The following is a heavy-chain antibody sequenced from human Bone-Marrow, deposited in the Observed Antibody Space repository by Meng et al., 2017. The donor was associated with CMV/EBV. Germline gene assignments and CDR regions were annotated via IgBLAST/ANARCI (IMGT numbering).Heavy chain of an antibody. D-gene: IGHD5-18*01. Sequence: ASVKVSCKASGYTFTGYYMHWVRQAPGQGLEWMGWINPNSGGTNYAQKFQGRVTMTRDTSISTAYMELRRLRSDDTAVYYCARDRDEDGYDYYYYYGMDVWGQGTTVTVSS. CDR3: ARDRDEDGYDYYYYYGMDV. CDR1: GYTFTGYY. CDR2: INPNSGGT. J-gene: IGHJ6*02. V-gene: IGHV1-2*02.